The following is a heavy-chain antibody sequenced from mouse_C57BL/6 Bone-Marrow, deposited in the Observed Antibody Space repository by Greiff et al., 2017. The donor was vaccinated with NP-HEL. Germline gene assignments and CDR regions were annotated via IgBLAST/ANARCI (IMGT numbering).Heavy chain of an antibody. CDR2: ISSGSSTI. CDR1: GFTFSDYG. Sequence: VQLKESGGGLVKPGGSLKLSCAASGFTFSDYGMHWVRQAPEKGLEWVAYISSGSSTIYYVDTVKGRFTISRDNAKNTLFLQMTSLRSEDTAMYYCARNSNYVNYAMDYWGQGTSVTVSS. D-gene: IGHD2-5*01. J-gene: IGHJ4*01. V-gene: IGHV5-17*01. CDR3: ARNSNYVNYAMDY.